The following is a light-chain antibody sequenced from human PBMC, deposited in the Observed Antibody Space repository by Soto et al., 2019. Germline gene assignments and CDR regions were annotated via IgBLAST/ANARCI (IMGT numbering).Light chain of an antibody. CDR2: EVS. Sequence: QSALTQPPSASGSPGQSVTISCTGTSSDVGGYNYVSWYQQHPGKAPKLMIYEVSKRPSGVPDRFSGSKSGNTASLTVSGLQAEDEADYYCSSYAGSNNVVFGGGTKRPS. CDR3: SSYAGSNNVV. J-gene: IGLJ2*01. CDR1: SSDVGGYNY. V-gene: IGLV2-8*01.